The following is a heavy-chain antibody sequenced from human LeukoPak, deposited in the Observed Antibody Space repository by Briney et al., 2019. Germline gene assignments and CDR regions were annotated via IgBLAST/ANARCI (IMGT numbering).Heavy chain of an antibody. CDR3: ATSFI. V-gene: IGHV3-48*02. Sequence: GGSLRLSCAPPGFTFSSHSMNWVRQAPGKGLEWVSYISSSSSTIYYADSVKGRFTISRDNAMNSLYLQMNSLRDEDTAVYYCATSFIRGQGTLVTVSS. J-gene: IGHJ4*02. D-gene: IGHD3-16*02. CDR2: ISSSSSTI. CDR1: GFTFSSHS.